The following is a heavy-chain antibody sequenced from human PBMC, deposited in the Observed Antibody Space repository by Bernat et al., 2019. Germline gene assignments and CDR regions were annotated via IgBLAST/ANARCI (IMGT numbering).Heavy chain of an antibody. V-gene: IGHV3-30-3*01. CDR1: GFTFSSYA. D-gene: IGHD6-13*01. CDR3: ARDLSRAAGEYDY. Sequence: QVQLVESGGGVVQPGRSLRLSCAASGFTFSSYAMHWVRQAPGKGLEWVAVISYDGSNKYYADSVKGRFTISRDNSKNTLYLQMNSLRAEDTAVYYCARDLSRAAGEYDYWGQGTLVTVSS. CDR2: ISYDGSNK. J-gene: IGHJ4*02.